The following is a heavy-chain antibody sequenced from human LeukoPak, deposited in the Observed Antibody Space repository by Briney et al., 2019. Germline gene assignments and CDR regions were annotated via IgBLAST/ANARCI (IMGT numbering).Heavy chain of an antibody. Sequence: SVKVSCKASGGTFSSYAISWVRQAPGQGLEWMGGIIPIFGTAIYAQKFQGRVTITADESTSTAYMELSSLRSEDTAVYYCARGYKVATILSALVDAFDIWGQGTMVTVPS. V-gene: IGHV1-69*13. D-gene: IGHD5-12*01. CDR1: GGTFSSYA. CDR2: IIPIFGTA. J-gene: IGHJ3*02. CDR3: ARGYKVATILSALVDAFDI.